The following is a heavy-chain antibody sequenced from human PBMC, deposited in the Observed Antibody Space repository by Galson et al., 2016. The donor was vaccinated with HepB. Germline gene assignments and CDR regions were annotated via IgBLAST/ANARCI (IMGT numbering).Heavy chain of an antibody. J-gene: IGHJ5*02. CDR2: AYWNADK. D-gene: IGHD2-2*01. CDR1: GFSLSTSGVG. CDR3: ALVIPVTGRWFDP. V-gene: IGHV2-5*01. Sequence: PALVKPTQTLTLTCTFSGFSLSTSGVGVGWIRQPPGKALEWLALAYWNADKRYRPSLESSLTITKDTSRHQVVLTMTNMDPMDTATYYCALVIPVTGRWFDPWGPGTLVTVSS.